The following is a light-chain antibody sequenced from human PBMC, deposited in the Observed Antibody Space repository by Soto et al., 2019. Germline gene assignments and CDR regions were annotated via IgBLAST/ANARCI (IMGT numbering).Light chain of an antibody. CDR3: HTWGIGLVV. V-gene: IGLV4-69*01. CDR2: LNSDGSH. CDR1: SGHSSYA. J-gene: IGLJ2*01. Sequence: QSVLTQSPSASASLGSSVKLTCTLSSGHSSYAIAWYQQQPEKYPRFLMKLNSDGSHSKGDGIPDRFSGSSSGAERYLTLSRLQSEDEADYSCHTWGIGLVVFGGGTKLTVL.